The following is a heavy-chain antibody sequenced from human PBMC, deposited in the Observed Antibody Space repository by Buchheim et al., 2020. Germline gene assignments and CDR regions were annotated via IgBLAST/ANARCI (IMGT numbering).Heavy chain of an antibody. J-gene: IGHJ4*02. Sequence: EVQLLESGGGLVQPGGSLRLSCAASGFTFSSYAMTWVRQAPGKGLEWVSSISGSDHSTYYTGSVRGRFTISRDNSKNTVYLQMNSLKAEDTAIYYCVSDIASRLGVDYWGQRTL. CDR2: ISGSDHST. V-gene: IGHV3-23*01. CDR3: VSDIASRLGVDY. CDR1: GFTFSSYA. D-gene: IGHD6-6*01.